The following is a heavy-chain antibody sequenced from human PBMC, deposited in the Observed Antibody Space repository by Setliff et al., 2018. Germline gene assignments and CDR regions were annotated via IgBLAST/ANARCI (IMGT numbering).Heavy chain of an antibody. Sequence: PGGSLRLSCAASGFTFSGYYMHWVRQAPGKGLEYVSSIGPNGGSTYYADSVKGRFTISRDNAKNSLYLQMNSLRAGDTAIYYCARTLAMPFSWGQGTLVTVSS. V-gene: IGHV3-64*04. CDR2: IGPNGGST. CDR1: GFTFSGYY. CDR3: ARTLAMPFS. J-gene: IGHJ5*02. D-gene: IGHD2-2*01.